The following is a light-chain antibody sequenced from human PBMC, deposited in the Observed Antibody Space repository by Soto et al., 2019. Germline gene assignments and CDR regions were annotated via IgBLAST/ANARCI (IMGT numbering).Light chain of an antibody. Sequence: QSALTQPASLSGSPGQSITISCTGTSNDIGHYDLVSWFKHHPGKAPQVIIYQVTKRPSGVSDRFSGSRSGNTASLTISGLQTEDEADYYCCSYAGTSTFVFGIGTKLTVL. J-gene: IGLJ1*01. CDR1: SNDIGHYDL. V-gene: IGLV2-23*02. CDR3: CSYAGTSTFV. CDR2: QVT.